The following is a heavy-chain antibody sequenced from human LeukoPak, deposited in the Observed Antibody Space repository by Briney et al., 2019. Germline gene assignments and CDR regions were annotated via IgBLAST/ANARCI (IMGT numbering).Heavy chain of an antibody. J-gene: IGHJ4*02. Sequence: SQTLSLTCTVSGGSISSGDYYWIWIRQPPGKGLEWIGYIYYSGSTYYSPSLKSRLTISVDTSKNQFSLNLSSVTAADTAVYYCARGASDSSGYYPYWGQGTLVTVSS. CDR1: GGSISSGDYY. V-gene: IGHV4-30-4*01. CDR3: ARGASDSSGYYPY. D-gene: IGHD3-22*01. CDR2: IYYSGST.